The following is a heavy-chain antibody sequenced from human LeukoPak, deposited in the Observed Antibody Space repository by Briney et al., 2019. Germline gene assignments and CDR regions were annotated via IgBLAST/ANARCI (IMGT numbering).Heavy chain of an antibody. CDR2: INHSGST. CDR1: GGSISSSSYY. Sequence: SETLSLTCTVSGGSISSSSYYWGWIRQPPGKGLEWIGEINHSGSTNYNPSLKSRVTISVDTSKNQFSLKLSSVTAADTAVYYCARVNYGGFDYWGQGTLVTVSS. V-gene: IGHV4-39*07. D-gene: IGHD1-7*01. J-gene: IGHJ4*02. CDR3: ARVNYGGFDY.